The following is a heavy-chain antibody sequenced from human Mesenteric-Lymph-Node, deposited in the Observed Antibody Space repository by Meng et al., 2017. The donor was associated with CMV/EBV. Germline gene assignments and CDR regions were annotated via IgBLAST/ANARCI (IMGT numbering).Heavy chain of an antibody. CDR1: GGSISSYY. V-gene: IGHV4-59*01. CDR3: ARGGPYCGGDCSPDYFDY. CDR2: IYYSGIT. D-gene: IGHD2-21*01. J-gene: IGHJ4*02. Sequence: SETLSLTCTVSGGSISSYYWSWIRQPPGKGLEWIAYIYYSGITNYNPSLKSRVTISVDTSKNQFSLKLSSVTAADTAVYYCARGGPYCGGDCSPDYFDYWGQGTLVTVSS.